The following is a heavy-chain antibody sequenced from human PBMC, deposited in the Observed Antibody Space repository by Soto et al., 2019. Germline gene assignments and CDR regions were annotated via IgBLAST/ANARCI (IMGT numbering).Heavy chain of an antibody. V-gene: IGHV1-2*04. CDR2: INPNSGGT. CDR1: GYTFTGYY. J-gene: IGHJ4*02. CDR3: ARDGSASSGWLKPPYYFDY. D-gene: IGHD6-19*01. Sequence: ASVKVSCKASGYTFTGYYMHWVRQAPGQGLEWMGWINPNSGGTNYAQKFQGWVTMTRDTSISTAYMELSRLRSDDTAVYYCARDGSASSGWLKPPYYFDYWGQGTLVTVSS.